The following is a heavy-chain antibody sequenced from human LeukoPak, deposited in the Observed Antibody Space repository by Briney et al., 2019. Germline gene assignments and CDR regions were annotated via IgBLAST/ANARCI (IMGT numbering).Heavy chain of an antibody. CDR3: ASIRVRGVMIRGDY. D-gene: IGHD3-10*01. Sequence: PSETLSLTCTVSGGSISSSSYYWGWIRQPPGKGLEWIGSIYYSGSTYYNPSLKSRVTISVDTSKNQFSLKLSSVTAADTAVYYCASIRVRGVMIRGDYWGQGTLVTVSS. CDR1: GGSISSSSYY. V-gene: IGHV4-39*07. J-gene: IGHJ4*02. CDR2: IYYSGST.